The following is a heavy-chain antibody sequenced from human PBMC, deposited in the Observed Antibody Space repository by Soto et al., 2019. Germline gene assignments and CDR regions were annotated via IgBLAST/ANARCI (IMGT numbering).Heavy chain of an antibody. V-gene: IGHV4-34*01. CDR2: INHSGST. CDR3: ARGRRGYSYSYHFDY. CDR1: GGSFSGYY. Sequence: SETLSLTCAVYGGSFSGYYWSWIRQPPGKGLEWIGEINHSGSTNYNPSLKSRVTISVDTSKNQFSLKLSSVTAADTAVYYCARGRRGYSYSYHFDYWGQGTLVTVSS. D-gene: IGHD5-18*01. J-gene: IGHJ4*02.